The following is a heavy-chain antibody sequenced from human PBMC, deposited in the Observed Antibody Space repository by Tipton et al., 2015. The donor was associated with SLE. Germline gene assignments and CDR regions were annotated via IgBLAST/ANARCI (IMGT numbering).Heavy chain of an antibody. Sequence: GSLRLSCAASGFTFSSHSMNWVRQAPGKGLEWISYISHSISTIYYADSVKGRFTISRDNAKNSVYLQMNSLRAEDTAIYYCAGFARDGYKGWYWGQGTPVTVSS. D-gene: IGHD5-24*01. CDR2: ISHSISTI. V-gene: IGHV3-48*01. CDR1: GFTFSSHS. J-gene: IGHJ4*02. CDR3: AGFARDGYKGWY.